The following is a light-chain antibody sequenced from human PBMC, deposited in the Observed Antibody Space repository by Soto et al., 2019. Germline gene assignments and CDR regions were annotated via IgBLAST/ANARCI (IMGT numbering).Light chain of an antibody. J-gene: IGKJ4*01. V-gene: IGKV4-1*01. CDR3: QQYYSTPLT. CDR1: QSVFYSSNSKSY. CDR2: WAS. Sequence: DIVMTQSPDSLAVSLGERATINSKSSQSVFYSSNSKSYLAWYQQKPGQPPKLLIYWASTRESGVPDRFSGSGSATDFTLTISSLQAEDVAVYYCQQYYSTPLTFGGGTKMEI.